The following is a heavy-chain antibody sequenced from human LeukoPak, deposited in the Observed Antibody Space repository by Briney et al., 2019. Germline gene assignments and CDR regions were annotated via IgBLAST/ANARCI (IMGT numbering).Heavy chain of an antibody. D-gene: IGHD3-3*01. CDR2: IYYSGNT. V-gene: IGHV4-39*01. J-gene: IGHJ5*02. CDR1: GDSISSSSYY. CDR3: ARGRFLEWYGYPAPRGPKRYNWFDP. Sequence: SETLSLTCTVSGDSISSSSYYWVWIRQPPGKGLEWIGSIYYSGNTYYTPSLKSRVTISVDTSKNQFSLKLSSVTAADTAVYYCARGRFLEWYGYPAPRGPKRYNWFDPWGQGTLVTVSS.